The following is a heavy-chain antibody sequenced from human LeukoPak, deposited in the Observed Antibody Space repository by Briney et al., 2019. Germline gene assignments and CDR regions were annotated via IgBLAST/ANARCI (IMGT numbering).Heavy chain of an antibody. Sequence: ETLSLTCTVSGGSISSSSYYWSWIRQPPGKGLEWIGEINHSGSTNYNPSLKSRVTISVDTSKNQFSLKLSPVTAADTAVYYCARHYDYDILTGGTFDYWGQGTLVTVSS. J-gene: IGHJ4*02. CDR3: ARHYDYDILTGGTFDY. V-gene: IGHV4-39*01. D-gene: IGHD3-9*01. CDR2: INHSGST. CDR1: GGSISSSSYY.